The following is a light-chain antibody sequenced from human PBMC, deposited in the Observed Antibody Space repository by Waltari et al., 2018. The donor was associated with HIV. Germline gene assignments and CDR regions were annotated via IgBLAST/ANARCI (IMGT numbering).Light chain of an antibody. J-gene: IGLJ2*01. V-gene: IGLV2-11*01. Sequence: QSALTQPPSVSGSPGQSVTIPCTGTSSDIGRYNYVSWYRQFPGKAPSVIIHDVNRRPSGVPDRFSGSKSGNTASLTISGLQTDDEADYYCCSYAGNSDVVFGRGTTLTVL. CDR1: SSDIGRYNY. CDR3: CSYAGNSDVV. CDR2: DVN.